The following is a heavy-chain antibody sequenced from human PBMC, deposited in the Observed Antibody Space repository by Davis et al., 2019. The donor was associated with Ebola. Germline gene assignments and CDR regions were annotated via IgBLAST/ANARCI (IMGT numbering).Heavy chain of an antibody. CDR2: IDYRGRS. CDR3: ARGGSPAMFKGVDE. CDR1: GVSIIDHY. J-gene: IGHJ4*02. V-gene: IGHV4-59*11. Sequence: PSETLSLTCTVSGVSIIDHYWSCIRQSPGKGLEWIGYIDYRGRSTYKPSLRSRITMSVYTSKNQFSLKLKSITAADTAVYYCARGGSPAMFKGVDEWGQGTLVTVAS. D-gene: IGHD2-2*01.